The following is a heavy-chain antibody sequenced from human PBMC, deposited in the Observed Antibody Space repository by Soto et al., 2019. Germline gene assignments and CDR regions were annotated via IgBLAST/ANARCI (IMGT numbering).Heavy chain of an antibody. CDR3: ASDSGGYSNHVDY. D-gene: IGHD6-25*01. J-gene: IGHJ4*02. V-gene: IGHV3-30*03. Sequence: GGSLRLSCAASGFNFRNNGMHWVRQVPGKGLEFVAVISHDGGHEDYADSVKGRFTISRDNSKNMLFLQMNSLRPDDTAVYYCASDSGGYSNHVDYWGQGTLVTVSS. CDR2: ISHDGGHE. CDR1: GFNFRNNG.